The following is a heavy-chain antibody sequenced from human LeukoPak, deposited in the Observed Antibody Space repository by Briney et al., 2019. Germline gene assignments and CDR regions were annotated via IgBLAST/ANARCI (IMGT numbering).Heavy chain of an antibody. Sequence: GGSLRLSCAASGFTFSSYEMNWVRQAPGKGLEWVSYISSSGSTIYYADSVKGRFTISRDNAKNSLYLQMNSLRAEDTAVYYCARDPMNYYGSGSYSPYYFDYWGQGTLVTVSS. CDR2: ISSSGSTI. J-gene: IGHJ4*02. CDR3: ARDPMNYYGSGSYSPYYFDY. D-gene: IGHD3-10*01. V-gene: IGHV3-48*03. CDR1: GFTFSSYE.